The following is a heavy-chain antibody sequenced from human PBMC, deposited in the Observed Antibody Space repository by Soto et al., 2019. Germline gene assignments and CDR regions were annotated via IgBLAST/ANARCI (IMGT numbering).Heavy chain of an antibody. CDR2: ISYDGSNK. V-gene: IGHV3-30*18. CDR1: GFTFSSYG. D-gene: IGHD6-6*01. J-gene: IGHJ6*02. Sequence: GGSLRLSCAASGFTFSSYGMHWVRQAPGKGLEWVAVISYDGSNKYYADSVKGRFTISRDNSKNTLYLQMNSLRAEDTAVYYCAKDLREAARLGGDYYYYGMDVWGQGTTVTVSS. CDR3: AKDLREAARLGGDYYYYGMDV.